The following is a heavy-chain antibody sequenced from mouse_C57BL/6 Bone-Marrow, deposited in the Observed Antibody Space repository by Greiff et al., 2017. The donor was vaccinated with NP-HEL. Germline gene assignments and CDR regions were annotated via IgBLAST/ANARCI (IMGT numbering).Heavy chain of an antibody. J-gene: IGHJ3*01. CDR2: INPYNGGT. D-gene: IGHD3-2*02. CDR1: GYTFTDYY. Sequence: VQLKQSGPVLVKPGASVKMSCKASGYTFTDYYMNWVKQSHGKSLEWIGVINPYNGGTSYNQKFKGQATLTVDKSSSTAYMELNSLTSEDSAVYYCAREDSSGVAYWGQGTLVTVSA. CDR3: AREDSSGVAY. V-gene: IGHV1-19*01.